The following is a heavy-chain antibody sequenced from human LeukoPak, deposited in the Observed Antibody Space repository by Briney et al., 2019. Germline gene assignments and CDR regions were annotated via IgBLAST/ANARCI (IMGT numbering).Heavy chain of an antibody. V-gene: IGHV3-23*01. CDR3: AKSRRYSSSWYRGDYYYGMDV. CDR2: ISGSGGST. D-gene: IGHD6-13*01. CDR1: GFTFSSYA. J-gene: IGHJ6*02. Sequence: PGGSLRLSCAASGFTFSSYAMSWVRQAPGKGLEWVSAISGSGGSTYYADSVKGRFTISRDNSKNTLYLQMNSLRAEDTAVYYCAKSRRYSSSWYRGDYYYGMDVWGQGTTVTVSS.